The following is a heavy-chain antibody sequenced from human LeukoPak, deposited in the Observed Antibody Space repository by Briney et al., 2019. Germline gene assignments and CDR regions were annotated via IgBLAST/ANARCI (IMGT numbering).Heavy chain of an antibody. D-gene: IGHD2-21*02. CDR2: ISSNGGST. J-gene: IGHJ4*02. CDR3: ARARVVTKWIDY. V-gene: IGHV3-64*04. CDR1: GFTFSSYA. Sequence: TGGSLRLSCSASGFTFSSYAMHWVRQAPGKGLEYVSAISSNGGSTYYADSVKGRFTISRDNAKNSLYLQMNSLRAEDTAVYYCARARVVTKWIDYWGQGTLVTVSS.